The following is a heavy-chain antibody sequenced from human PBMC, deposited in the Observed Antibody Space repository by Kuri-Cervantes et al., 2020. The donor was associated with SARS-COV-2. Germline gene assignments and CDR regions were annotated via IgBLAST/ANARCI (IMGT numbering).Heavy chain of an antibody. CDR3: ARSGSSWYFWERLLFDY. V-gene: IGHV3-7*01. J-gene: IGHJ4*02. Sequence: GGSLRLSCAASGFTFSSYWMSWVRQAPGKGLEWVANIKQDGSEKYYVDSVKGRFTISRDNAKNSLYLQMNSLRAEDTAVYYCARSGSSWYFWERLLFDYWGRGTLVTVSS. CDR1: GFTFSSYW. CDR2: IKQDGSEK. D-gene: IGHD6-13*01.